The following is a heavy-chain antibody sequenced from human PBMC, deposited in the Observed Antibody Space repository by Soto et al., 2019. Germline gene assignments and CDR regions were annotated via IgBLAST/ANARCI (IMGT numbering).Heavy chain of an antibody. D-gene: IGHD3-3*01. CDR3: ARGQRFSDWFDP. J-gene: IGHJ5*02. CDR2: IYSSGNT. V-gene: IGHV4-4*07. CDR1: GGTISGYY. Sequence: SETLSLTCSVSGGTISGYYWTWIRQPAGKGLEWIGRIYSSGNTKYNPSLQSRVTMSLDTSNNQFSLRLTSVTAADTAVYYCARGQRFSDWFDPWGQGTLVTV.